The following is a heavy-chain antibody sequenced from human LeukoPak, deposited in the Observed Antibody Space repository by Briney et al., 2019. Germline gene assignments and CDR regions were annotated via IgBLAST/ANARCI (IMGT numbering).Heavy chain of an antibody. J-gene: IGHJ6*02. V-gene: IGHV5-51*01. CDR2: IYPGDSDT. CDR1: GYSFTSYW. D-gene: IGHD6-13*01. CDR3: ARQLAAAGTGRRNYYYYGMDV. Sequence: GESLKISCKGFGYSFTSYWICWGRQMPGKNLEWMGIIYPGDSDTSYSPSFQGQVTISADKSISTAYLQWSSLKASDTAMYYCARQLAAAGTGRRNYYYYGMDVWGQGTTVTVSS.